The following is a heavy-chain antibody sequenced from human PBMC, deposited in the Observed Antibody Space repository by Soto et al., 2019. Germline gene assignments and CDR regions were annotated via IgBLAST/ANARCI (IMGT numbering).Heavy chain of an antibody. CDR2: INPSGGST. V-gene: IGHV1-46*01. Sequence: ASVKASCKASGYTFTSYYMHWVRQVPGKGLEWMGIINPSGGSTSYAQKFQGRVTMTRDTSTSTVYMELSSLRSEDTAVYYCAREQAYQDGYNRPDAFDIWVQGTMVTVSS. CDR3: AREQAYQDGYNRPDAFDI. D-gene: IGHD5-12*01. J-gene: IGHJ3*02. CDR1: GYTFTSYY.